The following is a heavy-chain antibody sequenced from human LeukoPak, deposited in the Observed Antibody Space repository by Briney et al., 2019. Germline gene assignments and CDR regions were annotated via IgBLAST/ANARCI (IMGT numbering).Heavy chain of an antibody. CDR3: ARDHRLYYYGSGRHFDY. V-gene: IGHV3-11*01. D-gene: IGHD3-10*01. J-gene: IGHJ4*02. CDR1: GFTFSDYY. Sequence: PGGSLRLSCAASGFTFSDYYMSWIRQAPGKGLEWVSSISSSGTIIYYADSVKGRFTISRDNAKNSLYLQLNSLRAEDTAVYYCARDHRLYYYGSGRHFDYWGQGTLVTVSS. CDR2: ISSSGTII.